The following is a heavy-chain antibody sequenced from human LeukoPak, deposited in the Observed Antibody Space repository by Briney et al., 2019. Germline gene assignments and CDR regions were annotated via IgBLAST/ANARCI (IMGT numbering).Heavy chain of an antibody. J-gene: IGHJ4*02. CDR1: GFTFSSYA. V-gene: IGHV3-23*01. D-gene: IGHD3-3*01. CDR2: ISGSGGST. CDR3: LAYYDFWSGYYDY. Sequence: PGGSLRLSCAASGFTFSSYAMSWVRQAPGKGLEWVSGISGSGGSTYYADSVKGRFTISRDNSKNTLYLQMNSLRAEDTAVYYCLAYYDFWSGYYDYWGQGTLVTVSS.